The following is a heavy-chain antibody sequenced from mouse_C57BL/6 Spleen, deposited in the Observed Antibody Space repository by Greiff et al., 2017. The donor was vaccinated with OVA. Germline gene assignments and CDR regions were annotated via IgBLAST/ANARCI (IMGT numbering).Heavy chain of an antibody. J-gene: IGHJ1*03. Sequence: EVKVEESGGGLVQPGGSLSLSCAASGFTFTDYYMSWVRQPPGKALEWLGFIRNKANGYTTEYSASVKGRFTISRDNSQSILYLQMNALRAEDSATDYCARYYGPDWSFDVWGTGTTVTVAS. CDR1: GFTFTDYY. V-gene: IGHV7-3*01. CDR3: ARYYGPDWSFDV. CDR2: IRNKANGYTT. D-gene: IGHD1-1*02.